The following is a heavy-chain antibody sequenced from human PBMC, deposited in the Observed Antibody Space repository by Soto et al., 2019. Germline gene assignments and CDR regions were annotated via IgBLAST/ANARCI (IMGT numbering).Heavy chain of an antibody. CDR1: GLTVSNNY. D-gene: IGHD3-10*01. Sequence: GGSLRLSCAASGLTVSNNYMAWVRQAPGKGLEWVSIIYSGGSTYYADSVQGRFTLSRDTSKNTLFLQMNSLRVEDTAVYYCARVNYYGSGTFYKPDYYNGMDVRGQGTTVTVSS. J-gene: IGHJ6*02. V-gene: IGHV3-53*01. CDR3: ARVNYYGSGTFYKPDYYNGMDV. CDR2: IYSGGST.